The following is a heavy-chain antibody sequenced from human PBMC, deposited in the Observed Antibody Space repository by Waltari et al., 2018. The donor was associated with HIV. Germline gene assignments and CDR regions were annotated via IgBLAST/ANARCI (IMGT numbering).Heavy chain of an antibody. CDR3: ARGGGIVVKMYADDAFDI. Sequence: QVQLQESGPGLVKPSGTLSLTCAVSGDYVSSSNWWNWVRQPPGKGLEWIGEINHSGGNNYHPSLKSRVTISVDKSKNQFSLNMSSMTAADTAVYYCARGGGIVVKMYADDAFDIWGQGTMVTVSS. J-gene: IGHJ3*02. D-gene: IGHD2-2*01. CDR1: GDYVSSSNW. CDR2: INHSGGN. V-gene: IGHV4-4*02.